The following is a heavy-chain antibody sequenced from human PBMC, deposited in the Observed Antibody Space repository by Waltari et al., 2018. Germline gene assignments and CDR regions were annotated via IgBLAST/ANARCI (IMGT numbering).Heavy chain of an antibody. CDR2: INAGNGKP. V-gene: IGHV1-3*01. J-gene: IGHJ4*02. CDR3: ARGDYSNYELDY. CDR1: GYTFTSYA. D-gene: IGHD4-4*01. Sequence: QVQLVQSGAEVKKPGASVKVSCKASGYTFTSYAMHWVRQAPGQRLEWMGWINAGNGKPKYSQKFQGRVTITRDTSASTAYMELSSLRSKDTAVHYCARGDYSNYELDYWGQGTLVTVSS.